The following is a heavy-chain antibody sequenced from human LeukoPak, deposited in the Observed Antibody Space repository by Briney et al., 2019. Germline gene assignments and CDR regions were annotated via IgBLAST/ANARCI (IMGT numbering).Heavy chain of an antibody. D-gene: IGHD6-13*01. CDR1: GYTFNGYY. CDR3: ARGPQEQHLTTFDS. CDR2: INPSSGGA. J-gene: IGHJ4*02. V-gene: IGHV1-2*02. Sequence: ASVRVSCKASGYTFNGYYIHWVRQAPGQGLEWMGWINPSSGGANYAQRFQGRVAMTRDTSIRTDYMELSSLRSDDTAVYYCARGPQEQHLTTFDSWGQGTLVTVSS.